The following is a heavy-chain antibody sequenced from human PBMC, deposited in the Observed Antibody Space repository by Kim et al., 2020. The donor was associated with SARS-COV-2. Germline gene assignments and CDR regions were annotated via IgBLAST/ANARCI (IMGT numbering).Heavy chain of an antibody. J-gene: IGHJ4*01. V-gene: IGHV3-23*01. CDR3: AKDVGQRGYIDY. Sequence: GGSLRLSCAASGFTFSSYAMSWVRQAPGKGLEWVSAISGSGGSTYYADSVKGRFTISRDKSKNMLYLQMNSLRDEDTAVYYCAKDVGQRGYIDYWGQGTLFTASS. D-gene: IGHD1-26*01. CDR2: ISGSGGST. CDR1: GFTFSSYA.